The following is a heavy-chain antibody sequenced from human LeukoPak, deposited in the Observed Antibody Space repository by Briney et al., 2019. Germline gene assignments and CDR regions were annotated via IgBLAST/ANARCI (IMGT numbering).Heavy chain of an antibody. V-gene: IGHV4-39*01. CDR2: IYYSGST. CDR3: ASDGSGSPNWFDP. J-gene: IGHJ5*02. D-gene: IGHD3-10*01. CDR1: GGSISSSSYY. Sequence: PSETLSLTCTVSGGSISSSSYYWGWIRQPPGEGLEWIGSIYYSGSTYYNPSLKSRVTISVDTSKNQFSLKLSSVTAADTAVYYCASDGSGSPNWFDPWGQGTLVTVSS.